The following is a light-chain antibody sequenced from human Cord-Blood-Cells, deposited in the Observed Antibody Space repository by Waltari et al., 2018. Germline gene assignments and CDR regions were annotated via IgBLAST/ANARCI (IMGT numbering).Light chain of an antibody. CDR1: SSDVGGYNY. Sequence: QSALTQPASVSGSPGQSITISCTVTSSDVGGYNYVSWYQQHPGKAPKLMISDLSKRASGDYMRCPGPESGNTASLTSAGLQAEDEVDYYCSEYASSSAWVFDGGTKLTVL. V-gene: IGLV2-14*01. CDR3: SEYASSSAWV. J-gene: IGLJ3*02. CDR2: DLS.